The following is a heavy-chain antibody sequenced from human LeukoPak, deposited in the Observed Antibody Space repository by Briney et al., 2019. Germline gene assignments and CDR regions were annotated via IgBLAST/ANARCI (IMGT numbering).Heavy chain of an antibody. CDR2: IIPIFGTA. V-gene: IGHV1-69*13. CDR3: ARVSNYYGSGYYFDY. D-gene: IGHD3-10*01. J-gene: IGHJ4*02. Sequence: SVKVSCKASGGTFSSYAISWVRQAPGQGLEWMGGIIPIFGTANYAQKFQGRVTITADEATSTAYMELSSLRSEDTAVYYCARVSNYYGSGYYFDYWGQGTLVTVSS. CDR1: GGTFSSYA.